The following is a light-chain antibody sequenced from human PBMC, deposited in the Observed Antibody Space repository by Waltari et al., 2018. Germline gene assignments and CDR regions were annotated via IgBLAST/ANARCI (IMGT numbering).Light chain of an antibody. CDR3: QSYDGINWM. J-gene: IGLJ3*02. CDR2: EDY. V-gene: IGLV6-57*03. CDR1: SGSIASNY. Sequence: NFMLTQPHSVSESPGKTVTISCTRSSGSIASNYVQGFQQRPGSAPSTVIHEDYQRPSGVPDRFSGSIDSSSNSASLTISGLKTEDEADYYCQSYDGINWMFGGGTKLTVL.